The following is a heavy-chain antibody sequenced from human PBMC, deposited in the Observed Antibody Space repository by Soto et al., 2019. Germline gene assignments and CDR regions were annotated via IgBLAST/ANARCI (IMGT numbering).Heavy chain of an antibody. D-gene: IGHD2-2*02. J-gene: IGHJ5*02. CDR1: VGSISSGGYY. CDR2: IYYSGSA. CDR3: ARDAGGWYQLVYPWFDP. Sequence: QVQLQESGPGLVKPSQTLSLTCTVSVGSISSGGYYWSWIRQHPGKGLEWIGYIYYSGSAYYTPSAKGRIIISVDTTKHHFVLSLRSVSAAATAVYSCARDAGGWYQLVYPWFDPWGKGILVTVSS. V-gene: IGHV4-31*03.